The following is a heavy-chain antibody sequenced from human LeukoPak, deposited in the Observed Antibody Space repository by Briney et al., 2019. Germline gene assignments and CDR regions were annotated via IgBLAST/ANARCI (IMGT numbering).Heavy chain of an antibody. D-gene: IGHD4-23*01. CDR3: ARDYGGNSGLCY. V-gene: IGHV3-7*03. Sequence: GGSLRLSCVASGFPFSSYWMTWVRQAPGKGLEWVANIKQDGSKKSYVDSVKGRFTISRDNAKSSLYLQMNSLRADDTAVYYCARDYGGNSGLCYWGQGTLVTVSS. CDR1: GFPFSSYW. CDR2: IKQDGSKK. J-gene: IGHJ4*02.